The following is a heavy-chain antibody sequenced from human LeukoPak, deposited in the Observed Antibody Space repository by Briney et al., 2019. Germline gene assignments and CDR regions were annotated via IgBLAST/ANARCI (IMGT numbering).Heavy chain of an antibody. J-gene: IGHJ6*02. CDR2: IYYSGST. V-gene: IGHV4-59*08. CDR3: ARTDDSSGYFNYGMDV. Sequence: SETLSLTCTVSGGSISGYYWSWIRQPPGKGLEWIGYIYYSGSTSYNPSLKSRVTISVDTSKNQFSLKLSSVTAADTAVYYCARTDDSSGYFNYGMDVWGQGTTVTVSS. CDR1: GGSISGYY. D-gene: IGHD3-22*01.